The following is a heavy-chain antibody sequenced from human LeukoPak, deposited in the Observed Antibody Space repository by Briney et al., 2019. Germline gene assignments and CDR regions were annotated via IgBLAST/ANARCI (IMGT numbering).Heavy chain of an antibody. D-gene: IGHD4-11*01. V-gene: IGHV1-2*02. CDR1: GYTFTVYY. CDR2: INPNSGGT. J-gene: IGHJ5*02. Sequence: ASVKVSCKASGYTFTVYYMHWVRQAPGQGLEWMGWINPNSGGTNYAQKFQGRVTMTRDTSISTAYMELSKLRSDDTAVYYCARDRMTTLNWFAPWGQGSLVTVSS. CDR3: ARDRMTTLNWFAP.